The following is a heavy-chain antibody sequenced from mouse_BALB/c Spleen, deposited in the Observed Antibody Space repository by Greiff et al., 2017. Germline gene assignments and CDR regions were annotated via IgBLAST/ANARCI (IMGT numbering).Heavy chain of an antibody. V-gene: IGHV1-82*01. CDR2: IYPGDGDT. Sequence: QVQLQQSGPELVKPGASVKISCKASGYAFSSSWMNWVKQRPGQGLEWIGRIYPGDGDTNYNGKFKGKATLTADKSSSTAYMQLSSLTSVDSAVYFCARTIYYAMDYWGQGTSVTVSS. CDR3: ARTIYYAMDY. CDR1: GYAFSSSW. J-gene: IGHJ4*01.